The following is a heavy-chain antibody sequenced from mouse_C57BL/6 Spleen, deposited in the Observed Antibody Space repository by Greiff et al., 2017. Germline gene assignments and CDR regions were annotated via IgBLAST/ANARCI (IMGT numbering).Heavy chain of an antibody. CDR2: IYPRSGNT. V-gene: IGHV1-81*01. CDR3: ARVYYDFFAY. J-gene: IGHJ3*01. Sequence: VQRVESGAELARPGASVKLSCKASGYTFTSYGISWVKQRTGQGLEWIGEIYPRSGNTYYNEKFKGKATLTADKSSSTAYMELRSLTSEDSAVYFCARVYYDFFAYWGQGTLVTVSA. CDR1: GYTFTSYG. D-gene: IGHD2-4*01.